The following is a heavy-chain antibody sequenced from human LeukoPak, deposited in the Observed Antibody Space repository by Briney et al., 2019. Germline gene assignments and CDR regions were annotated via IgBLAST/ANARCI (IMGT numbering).Heavy chain of an antibody. J-gene: IGHJ4*02. D-gene: IGHD3-9*01. Sequence: PGGSLRLSCAASGFTFSSNWMHWVRQAPGKGLVWVSRINEDGSTTNYADSVKGRSTIFRDNAKNTLYLQMNSLRAEDTAVYYCAKVFDYWEYYFDYWGQGTLVTVSS. CDR1: GFTFSSNW. CDR3: AKVFDYWEYYFDY. CDR2: INEDGSTT. V-gene: IGHV3-74*01.